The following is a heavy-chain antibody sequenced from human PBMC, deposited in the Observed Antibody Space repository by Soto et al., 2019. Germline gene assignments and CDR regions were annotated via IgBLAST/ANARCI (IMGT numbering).Heavy chain of an antibody. V-gene: IGHV1-46*01. CDR3: ARVSNDFWSGYQYYYYYGMDV. D-gene: IGHD3-3*01. CDR1: GYTFTSYY. CDR2: INPSGGST. Sequence: ASVKVSCKASGYTFTSYYMHWVRQAPGQGLEWMGIINPSGGSTSYAQKFQGRVTMTRDTSTSTVYMELSSLRSEDTAVYYCARVSNDFWSGYQYYYYYGMDVWGQGTTLTVSS. J-gene: IGHJ6*02.